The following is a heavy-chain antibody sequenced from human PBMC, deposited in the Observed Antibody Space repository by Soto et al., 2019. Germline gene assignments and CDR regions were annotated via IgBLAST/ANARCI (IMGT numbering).Heavy chain of an antibody. V-gene: IGHV1-18*01. D-gene: IGHD3-22*01. CDR1: GYTFTSYG. J-gene: IGHJ4*02. CDR2: ISAYNGNT. Sequence: QVQLVQSGAEVKKPGASVNLSCKASGYTFTSYGISWVRQAPGQGLEWMGWISAYNGNTNYAQKLQGRVTMTTDTSTSTAYMELRSLRSDDTAVYYCARDGNYYDSSGYYYNPPDYWGQGTLVTVSS. CDR3: ARDGNYYDSSGYYYNPPDY.